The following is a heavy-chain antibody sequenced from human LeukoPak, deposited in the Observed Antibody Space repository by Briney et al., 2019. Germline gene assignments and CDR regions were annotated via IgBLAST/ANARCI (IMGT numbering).Heavy chain of an antibody. CDR1: GGTFSSYA. J-gene: IGHJ6*02. Sequence: GASVTVSCKASGGTFSSYAISWVRQAPGQGLEWMGRIIPILGIANYAQKLQGRVTITADKSTSTDYMELSSLRSEDTAVYYCARVTIDNYDFWSGHYYYGMDVWGQGTTVTVSS. V-gene: IGHV1-69*04. CDR3: ARVTIDNYDFWSGHYYYGMDV. D-gene: IGHD3-3*01. CDR2: IIPILGIA.